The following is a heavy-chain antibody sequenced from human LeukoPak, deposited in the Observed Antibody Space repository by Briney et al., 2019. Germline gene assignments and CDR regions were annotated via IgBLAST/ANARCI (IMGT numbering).Heavy chain of an antibody. D-gene: IGHD1/OR15-1a*01. CDR2: ISSSGTT. V-gene: IGHV4-39*07. CDR3: SGERAGTIIDY. Sequence: LRLSCAASGFTFSSYEMNWVRQAPGKGLEWIGSISSSGTTYYNPSLKNRVTISLDTSKNQFSLKLTSVTDADTAVHYCSGERAGTIIDYWGQGSLVTVSS. CDR1: GFTFSSYE. J-gene: IGHJ4*02.